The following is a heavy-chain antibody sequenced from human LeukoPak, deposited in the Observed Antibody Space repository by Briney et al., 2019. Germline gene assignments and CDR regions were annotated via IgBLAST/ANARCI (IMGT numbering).Heavy chain of an antibody. CDR2: INHDGSDT. D-gene: IGHD2-15*01. J-gene: IGHJ5*02. Sequence: GGSQRLSCAASGFTFKLYWMHWVRQVPGRGPVWVSRINHDGSDTIYADSVRGRFTISRDDAKNTLYLQMNNLRAEDTAVYYCVRGGPPTWSWGQGTLVTVSS. CDR1: GFTFKLYW. V-gene: IGHV3-74*01. CDR3: VRGGPPTWS.